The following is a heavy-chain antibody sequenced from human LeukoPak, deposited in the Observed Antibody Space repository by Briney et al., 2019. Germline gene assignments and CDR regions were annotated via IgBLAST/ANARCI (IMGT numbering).Heavy chain of an antibody. CDR2: ISYDGSNK. D-gene: IGHD1-26*01. CDR3: AKDFSGTYYDFDY. J-gene: IGHJ4*02. CDR1: GFTFSSYG. V-gene: IGHV3-30*18. Sequence: GGSLRLSCAASGFTFSSYGMHWVRQAPGKGLEWVAVISYDGSNKYCADSVKGRFTISRDNSKNTLYLQMNSLRAEDTAVYYCAKDFSGTYYDFDYWGQGTLITVSS.